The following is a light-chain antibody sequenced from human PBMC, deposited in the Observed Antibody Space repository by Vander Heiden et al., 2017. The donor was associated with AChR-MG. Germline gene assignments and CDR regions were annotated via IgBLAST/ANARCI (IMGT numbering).Light chain of an antibody. Sequence: EVVLSQSPGTLSLSPGETATLSCTASQNNRSNDLAWYQQKPGQAPRLLIYAASTRATGIPDRFSGSGSGTDFTLTISRLAPEDFAVYYCHQDGSSPWTFGQGTKVEIK. CDR2: AAS. V-gene: IGKV3-20*01. CDR1: QNNRSND. CDR3: HQDGSSPWT. J-gene: IGKJ1*01.